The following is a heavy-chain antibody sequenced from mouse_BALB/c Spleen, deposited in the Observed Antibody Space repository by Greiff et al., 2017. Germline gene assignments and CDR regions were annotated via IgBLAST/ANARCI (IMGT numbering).Heavy chain of an antibody. Sequence: QVQLKQSGAELVRPGASVTLSCKASGYTFTDYEMHWVKQTPVHGLEWIGAIDPETGGTAYNQKFKGKATLTADKSSSTAYMELRSLTSEDSAVYYCTRWGAYWGQGTTLTVSA. CDR2: IDPETGGT. CDR1: GYTFTDYE. V-gene: IGHV1-15*01. CDR3: TRWGAY. J-gene: IGHJ2*01.